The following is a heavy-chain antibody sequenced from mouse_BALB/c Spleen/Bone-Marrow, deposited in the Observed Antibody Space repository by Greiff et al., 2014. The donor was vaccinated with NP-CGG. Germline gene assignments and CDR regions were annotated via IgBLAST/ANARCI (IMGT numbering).Heavy chain of an antibody. D-gene: IGHD4-1*01. Sequence: VQLQQSGPSLVKPSQTLSLTCSVTGDSITRGYWNWIRKFPGNKLEYMGYITYSANTYYNPSLKSRLSITRATSKNQYYLQLNSVTTEDTATYYCATGYYFDYWGQGTTLTVSS. CDR3: ATGYYFDY. CDR1: GDSITRGY. V-gene: IGHV3-8*02. J-gene: IGHJ2*01. CDR2: ITYSANT.